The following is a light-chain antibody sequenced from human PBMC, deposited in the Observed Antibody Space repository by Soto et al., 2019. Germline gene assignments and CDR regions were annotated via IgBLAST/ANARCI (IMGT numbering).Light chain of an antibody. Sequence: DIQMTQSPSSLSASVADRVTITCQASQDISNYLNWYQQKPGKAPELLIYDASNLETGVTSRFSGSGSGTDFTFTISSLQPEDIATYYCQQYDNLPLTFGGGTKVEIK. CDR3: QQYDNLPLT. CDR2: DAS. J-gene: IGKJ4*01. V-gene: IGKV1-33*01. CDR1: QDISNY.